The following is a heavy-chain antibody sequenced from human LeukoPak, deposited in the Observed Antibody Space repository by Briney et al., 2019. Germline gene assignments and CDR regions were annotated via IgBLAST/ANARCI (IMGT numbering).Heavy chain of an antibody. J-gene: IGHJ6*02. Sequence: ASVKVSCKASGYTFTSYYMHWVRQAPGQGLEWMGIINPSGGSTSYAQKFQGRVTMTRDTSTSTVYMELSSLRSEDTAVYYCARDQGVTGTPSMTDGMDVWGQGTTVTVSS. V-gene: IGHV1-46*01. CDR1: GYTFTSYY. D-gene: IGHD1-7*01. CDR3: ARDQGVTGTPSMTDGMDV. CDR2: INPSGGST.